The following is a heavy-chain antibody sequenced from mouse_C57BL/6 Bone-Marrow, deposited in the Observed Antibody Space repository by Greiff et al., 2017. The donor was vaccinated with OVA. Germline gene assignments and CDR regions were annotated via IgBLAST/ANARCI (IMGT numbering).Heavy chain of an antibody. CDR3: ARGKRVWFDY. Sequence: VQLKESGPELVKPGASVKISCKASGYSFTGYYMNWVKQSPEKSLEWIGEINPSTGGTTYNQKFKAKATLTVDKSSSTAYMQLKSLTSEDSAVYYCARGKRVWFDYWGQGTTLTVSS. V-gene: IGHV1-42*01. CDR2: INPSTGGT. CDR1: GYSFTGYY. J-gene: IGHJ2*01.